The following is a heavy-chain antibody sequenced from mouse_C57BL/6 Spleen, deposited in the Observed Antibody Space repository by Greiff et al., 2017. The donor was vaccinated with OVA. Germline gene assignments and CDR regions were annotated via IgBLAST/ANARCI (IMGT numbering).Heavy chain of an antibody. CDR3: ASPLYYGNYEDAMDY. CDR1: GFNIKDYY. Sequence: EVQRVESGAELVKPGASVKLSCTASGFNIKDYYMHWVKQRTEQGLEWIGRIDPEDGETKYAPKFQGKATITADTSSNTAYLQLSSLTSEDTAVYYCASPLYYGNYEDAMDYWGQGTSVTVSS. CDR2: IDPEDGET. V-gene: IGHV14-2*01. J-gene: IGHJ4*01. D-gene: IGHD2-1*01.